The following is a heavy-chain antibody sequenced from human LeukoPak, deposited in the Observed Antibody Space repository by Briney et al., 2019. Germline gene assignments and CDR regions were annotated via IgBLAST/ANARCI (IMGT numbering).Heavy chain of an antibody. Sequence: GRSLRLSCAASGFTFSSYAMHWVRQAPGKGLEWVAVISYDGSNKYYADSVKGRFTISRDNSKNTLYLQMNSLRAEDTAVYYCARDFAAAVINWFDPWGQGTLVTVSS. CDR3: ARDFAAAVINWFDP. CDR1: GFTFSSYA. J-gene: IGHJ5*02. D-gene: IGHD6-13*01. CDR2: ISYDGSNK. V-gene: IGHV3-30-3*01.